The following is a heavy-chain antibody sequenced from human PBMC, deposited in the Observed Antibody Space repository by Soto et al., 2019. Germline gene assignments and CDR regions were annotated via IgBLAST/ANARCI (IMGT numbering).Heavy chain of an antibody. Sequence: QVQLVESGGGVVQPGRSLRLSCAASGFTFSSYGMHWVLPAPGKGLEWVAVISYDVSNKYYADSVKGRFTISRDNSKNTLYLQMNSLRAEDTAVYYCAKDLRNIAAAGPGYSSGWYYWGQGTLVPVSS. CDR1: GFTFSSYG. D-gene: IGHD6-19*01. V-gene: IGHV3-30*18. J-gene: IGHJ4*02. CDR3: AKDLRNIAAAGPGYSSGWYY. CDR2: ISYDVSNK.